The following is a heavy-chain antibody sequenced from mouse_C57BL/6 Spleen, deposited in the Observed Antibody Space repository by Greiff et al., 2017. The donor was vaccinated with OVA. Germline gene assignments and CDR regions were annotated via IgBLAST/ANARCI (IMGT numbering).Heavy chain of an antibody. CDR1: GYTFTDYY. J-gene: IGHJ2*01. Sequence: VQLQQSGPELVKPGASVKISCKASGYTFTDYYMNWVKQSHGKSLEWIGDINPNNGGTSYNQKFKGKATLTVDKSSSTAYMELRSLTSEDSAVYYCARNWDVPPLDYWGQGTTLTVSS. D-gene: IGHD4-1*01. CDR3: ARNWDVPPLDY. CDR2: INPNNGGT. V-gene: IGHV1-26*01.